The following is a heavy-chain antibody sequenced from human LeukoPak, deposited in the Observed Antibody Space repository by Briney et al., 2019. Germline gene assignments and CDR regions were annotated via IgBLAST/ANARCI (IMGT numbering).Heavy chain of an antibody. CDR2: IIPIFGTA. Sequence: SVKVSCKASGGTFSSYAISWVRQAPGQGLEWMGGIIPIFGTANYAQKFRGRVTITADESTSTAYMELSSLRSEDTAVYYCARDLGSNYTFDIWGQGTMVTVSS. CDR3: ARDLGSNYTFDI. D-gene: IGHD4-11*01. CDR1: GGTFSSYA. V-gene: IGHV1-69*13. J-gene: IGHJ3*02.